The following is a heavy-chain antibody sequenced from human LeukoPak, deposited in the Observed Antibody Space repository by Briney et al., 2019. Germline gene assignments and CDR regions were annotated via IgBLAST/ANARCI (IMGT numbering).Heavy chain of an antibody. Sequence: AGSLRLSCAASGFTFSSYGMHWVRQAPGKGLEWVAVISYDGSNKYYADSVKGRFTISRDNSKNTLYLQMNSLRAEDTAVYYCAKDEGGAIFDYWGQGTLVTVSS. CDR2: ISYDGSNK. J-gene: IGHJ4*02. CDR3: AKDEGGAIFDY. V-gene: IGHV3-30*18. D-gene: IGHD3-16*01. CDR1: GFTFSSYG.